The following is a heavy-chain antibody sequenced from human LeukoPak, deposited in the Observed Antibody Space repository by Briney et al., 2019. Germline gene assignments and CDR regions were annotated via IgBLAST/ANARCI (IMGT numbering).Heavy chain of an antibody. D-gene: IGHD1-7*01. J-gene: IGHJ4*02. CDR1: GGSISSGGYY. Sequence: PSQTLSLTCTVSGGSISSGGYYWSWIRQPPGKGLEWIGRIYTSGSTNYNPSLKSRVTISVDTSKNQFSLKLSSVTAADTAVYYCARTAMQRRKLELQPRPHQPPTDFDYWGQGTLVTVSS. CDR2: IYTSGST. V-gene: IGHV4-61*02. CDR3: ARTAMQRRKLELQPRPHQPPTDFDY.